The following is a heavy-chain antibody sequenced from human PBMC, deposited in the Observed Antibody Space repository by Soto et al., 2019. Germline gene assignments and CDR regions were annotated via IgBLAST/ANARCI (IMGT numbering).Heavy chain of an antibody. CDR1: GVTFSSYA. D-gene: IGHD3-3*01. V-gene: IGHV3-23*01. CDR3: AKDRVFWSGYYTGMDY. Sequence: HPGGSLRLSCAASGVTFSSYAMSWVRQAPGKGLEWVSAISGSGGSTYYADSVKGRFTISRDNSKNTLYLQMNSLRAEDTAVYYCAKDRVFWSGYYTGMDYWCHGRXVTVS. CDR2: ISGSGGST. J-gene: IGHJ4*01.